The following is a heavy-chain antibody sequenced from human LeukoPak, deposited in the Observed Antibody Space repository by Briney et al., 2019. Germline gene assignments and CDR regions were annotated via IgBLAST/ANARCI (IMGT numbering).Heavy chain of an antibody. J-gene: IGHJ6*03. CDR1: GFTFSAYG. V-gene: IGHV3-30*02. CDR2: IRYDETYK. Sequence: PGGSLRLSCTASGFTFSAYGMHWVRQAPGKGLEWVSFIRYDETYKYYADSVKGRFTISRDNSKNTLYLQMNSLRAEDTAVYYCAKDHNDFWTDNYYYYYMDVWGKGTTVTVSS. D-gene: IGHD3-3*01. CDR3: AKDHNDFWTDNYYYYYMDV.